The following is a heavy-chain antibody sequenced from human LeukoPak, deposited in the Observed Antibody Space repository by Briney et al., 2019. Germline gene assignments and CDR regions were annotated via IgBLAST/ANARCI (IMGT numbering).Heavy chain of an antibody. J-gene: IGHJ5*02. CDR1: GGSIRSYY. V-gene: IGHV4-4*07. CDR2: IYTSGST. Sequence: SETLSLTCTVSGGSIRSYYWSWIRQPAGKGLEWIGRIYTSGSTNYNPSLKSRVTMSVDTSKNQFSLKLSSVTAADTAVYYCARDRGGGSPNWFDPWSQGTLVTVSS. CDR3: ARDRGGGSPNWFDP. D-gene: IGHD2-15*01.